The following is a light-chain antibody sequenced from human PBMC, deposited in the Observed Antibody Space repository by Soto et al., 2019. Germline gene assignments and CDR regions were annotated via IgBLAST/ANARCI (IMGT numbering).Light chain of an antibody. Sequence: DIVIAHSPDSLAVSLGERATINWKSSQSVLYSSNNKNYLAWYKQKPGQPPKLPISWASTRESGVPDRFSGSGSGTNFTLTISSLQAEDVAVYYCQQYYSTLITFGQGTRLEIK. V-gene: IGKV4-1*01. CDR3: QQYYSTLIT. CDR2: WAS. CDR1: QSVLYSSNNKNY. J-gene: IGKJ5*01.